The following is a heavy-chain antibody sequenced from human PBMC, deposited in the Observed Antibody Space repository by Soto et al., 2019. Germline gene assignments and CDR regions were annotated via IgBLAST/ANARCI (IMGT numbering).Heavy chain of an antibody. D-gene: IGHD2-2*01. CDR2: IRSKANSYAT. Sequence: EVQLVESGGGLVQPGGSLKLSCAASGFTFSGSAMHWVRQASGKGLEWVGRIRSKANSYATAYAASVKGRFTISRDDSKNTAYLQMNSLKTEDTAVYYCTETVPAARSGYYYYYGMDVWGQGTTVTVSS. J-gene: IGHJ6*02. CDR3: TETVPAARSGYYYYYGMDV. V-gene: IGHV3-73*02. CDR1: GFTFSGSA.